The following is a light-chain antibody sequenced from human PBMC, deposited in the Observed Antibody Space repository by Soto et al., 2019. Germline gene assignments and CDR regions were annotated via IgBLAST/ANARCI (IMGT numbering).Light chain of an antibody. CDR1: QDISNY. CDR3: QQSANLHYN. CDR2: DAS. Sequence: DIQMTQSPSSLSASVGDRVTITCQASQDISNYLNWYQQKPGKAPKLLIYDASNLETGVPSRFSRSGSGTDFTFTISSLQPEDIETYYSQQSANLHYNFGKGTKVDI. J-gene: IGKJ2*01. V-gene: IGKV1-33*01.